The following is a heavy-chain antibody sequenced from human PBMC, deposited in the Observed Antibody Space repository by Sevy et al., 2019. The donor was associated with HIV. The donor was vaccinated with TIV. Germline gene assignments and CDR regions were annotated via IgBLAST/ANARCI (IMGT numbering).Heavy chain of an antibody. V-gene: IGHV3-23*01. CDR2: ISGSGGST. D-gene: IGHD3-22*01. J-gene: IGHJ4*02. CDR3: AKGTSAYYYDSSGHVGDY. CDR1: GFTFSSYA. Sequence: GGSLRLSCAASGFTFSSYAMSWVRQAPGKGLEWVSAISGSGGSTYYADPVKGRFTISRDNSKNTLYLQMNSLRAEDTAVYYCAKGTSAYYYDSSGHVGDYWGQGTLVTVSS.